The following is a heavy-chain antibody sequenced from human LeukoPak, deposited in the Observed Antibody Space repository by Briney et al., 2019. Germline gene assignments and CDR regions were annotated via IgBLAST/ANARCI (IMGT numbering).Heavy chain of an antibody. CDR1: GFTFDDYG. V-gene: IGHV3-20*04. Sequence: GGSLRLSCAASGFTFDDYGMNWVRQAPGKGLEWVSGINWNGGSTGYADSVKGRFTISRDNSKNTLYLQMNSLRAEDTAVYYCAKAFLSLAAAGFDYWGQGTLVTVSS. J-gene: IGHJ4*02. CDR3: AKAFLSLAAAGFDY. D-gene: IGHD6-13*01. CDR2: INWNGGST.